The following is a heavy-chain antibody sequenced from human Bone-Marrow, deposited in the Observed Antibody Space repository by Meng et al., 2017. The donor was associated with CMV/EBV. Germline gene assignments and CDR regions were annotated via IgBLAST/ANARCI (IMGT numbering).Heavy chain of an antibody. V-gene: IGHV1-46*01. Sequence: ASVKVSCKASGYTFTSYYMHWVRQAPGQGLEWMGIINPSGGSTSYAQKFQGRFTMTRDTSTSTVYMEVISLRSEETAVYYCARYPIRTIFGVVISYYYGMDVWGQGTTVTVSS. CDR3: ARYPIRTIFGVVISYYYGMDV. D-gene: IGHD3-3*01. CDR2: INPSGGST. CDR1: GYTFTSYY. J-gene: IGHJ6*02.